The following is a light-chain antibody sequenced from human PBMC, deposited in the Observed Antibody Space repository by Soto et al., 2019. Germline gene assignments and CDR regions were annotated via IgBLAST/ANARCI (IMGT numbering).Light chain of an antibody. J-gene: IGLJ3*02. CDR2: DVN. Sequence: QSALTQPRSVSGSPGQSVTISCTGTSSDVGGYNYVSWYQQHPGKAPKLMIYDVNKRPLGVPDRFSGSKSGNTASLTISGLQAEDEADYYCYSYVGSYTRVFGGGTKLTVL. CDR1: SSDVGGYNY. V-gene: IGLV2-11*01. CDR3: YSYVGSYTRV.